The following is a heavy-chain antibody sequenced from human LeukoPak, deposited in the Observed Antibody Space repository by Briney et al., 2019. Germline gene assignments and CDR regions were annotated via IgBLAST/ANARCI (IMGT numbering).Heavy chain of an antibody. Sequence: GGSLRLSCAASGFTFSSYAMHWVRQAPGKGLEWVAVISYDGSNKYYADSVKGRFTISRDNSKNTLYLQMNSLRAEDTAVYYCARLYCTNGVCYLYPWGQGTLVTVSS. J-gene: IGHJ5*02. CDR2: ISYDGSNK. CDR1: GFTFSSYA. CDR3: ARLYCTNGVCYLYP. V-gene: IGHV3-30*04. D-gene: IGHD2-8*01.